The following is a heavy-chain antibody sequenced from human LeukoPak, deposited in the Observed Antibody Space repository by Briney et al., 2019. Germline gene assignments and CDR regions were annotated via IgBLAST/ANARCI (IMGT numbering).Heavy chain of an antibody. Sequence: SQTLSLTCAISGDSVSSNGVAWNWIRQSPSRGLEWLGSTYYRSKWFNDYAVSVNSRITISPDISKNQLSLQLNSVTPEDTAVYFCARGAWRSFDYWGQGTLVTVTS. CDR3: ARGAWRSFDY. J-gene: IGHJ4*02. CDR2: TYYRSKWFN. V-gene: IGHV6-1*01. CDR1: GDSVSSNGVA.